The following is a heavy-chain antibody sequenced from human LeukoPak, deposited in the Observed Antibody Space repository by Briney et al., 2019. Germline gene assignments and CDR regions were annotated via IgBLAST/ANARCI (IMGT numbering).Heavy chain of an antibody. CDR2: INPNNGFT. Sequence: GASVKVSCKAAGYAFTGSYIHWVRQAPGQGLEWMGWINPNNGFTAYAQNFQGRVTITRDTSISTAYMDLSRLTSDDTAVYFCARDRGARLERFYAFDFWGQGTTVTVSS. J-gene: IGHJ3*01. D-gene: IGHD1-1*01. CDR3: ARDRGARLERFYAFDF. V-gene: IGHV1-2*02. CDR1: GYAFTGSY.